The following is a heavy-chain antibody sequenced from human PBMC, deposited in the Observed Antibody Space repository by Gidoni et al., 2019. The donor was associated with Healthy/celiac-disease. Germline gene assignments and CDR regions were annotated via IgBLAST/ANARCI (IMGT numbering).Heavy chain of an antibody. CDR3: ARGRGYYYDSSGYYFDY. Sequence: QVQLVQSGAEVKKPGASVKVSCKASGYTFSGYYIHWVRQAPGQGLDWMGWINPNTGGTNYAQKFQGRVTMTRDTSISTAYMELSRLRSDDTAVYYCARGRGYYYDSSGYYFDYWGQGTLVTVSS. CDR2: INPNTGGT. CDR1: GYTFSGYY. D-gene: IGHD3-22*01. V-gene: IGHV1-2*02. J-gene: IGHJ4*02.